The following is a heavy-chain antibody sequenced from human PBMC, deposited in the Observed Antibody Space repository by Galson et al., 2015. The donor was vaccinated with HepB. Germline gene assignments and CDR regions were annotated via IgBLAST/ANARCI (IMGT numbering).Heavy chain of an antibody. CDR2: ITHDGTQK. CDR3: VRGGGNRTS. CDR1: GFTFSTSW. Sequence: SLRLSCAASGFTFSTSWMSWVRQAPGKGLGWVATITHDGTQKYYIDSVKDRFTISRDNARISLYLQMNSLRVEDTAVYYCVRGGGNRTSWCQGTLVTVSS. D-gene: IGHD3-10*01. J-gene: IGHJ5*02. V-gene: IGHV3-7*04.